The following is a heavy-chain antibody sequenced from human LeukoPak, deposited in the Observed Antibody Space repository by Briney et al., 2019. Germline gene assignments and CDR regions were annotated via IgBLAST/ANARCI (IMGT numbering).Heavy chain of an antibody. Sequence: SETLSLTCTVSGGSFTAFYWSWIRQPPGKGLEWIGEVYHSGTTNYNPSLKSRVTLSVDTSKNQFSLKLASVTAADTAVYYCARDSGTTGEVKFDPWGQGTLVTVSS. CDR1: GGSFTAFY. CDR2: VYHSGTT. CDR3: ARDSGTTGEVKFDP. D-gene: IGHD3-10*01. J-gene: IGHJ5*02. V-gene: IGHV4-34*01.